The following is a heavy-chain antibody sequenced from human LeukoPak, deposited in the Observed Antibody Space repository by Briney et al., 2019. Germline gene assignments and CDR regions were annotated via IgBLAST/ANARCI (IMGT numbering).Heavy chain of an antibody. CDR3: ARERQDTVLHSGAFDI. J-gene: IGHJ3*02. V-gene: IGHV3-30-3*01. Sequence: PGRSLRLSCAASGFTFSAYFMHWVRQAPGKGLGWGADISSDGSHTFYAEPVKGRFTISRDNSKNTLYLQMNSLRAEDTAVYFCARERQDTVLHSGAFDIWGQGTMVTVSS. D-gene: IGHD2-21*01. CDR1: GFTFSAYF. CDR2: ISSDGSHT.